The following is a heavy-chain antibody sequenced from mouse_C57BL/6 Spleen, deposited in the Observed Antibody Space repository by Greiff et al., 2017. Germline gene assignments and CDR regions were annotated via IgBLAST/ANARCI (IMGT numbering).Heavy chain of an antibody. CDR2: IDPETGGT. J-gene: IGHJ3*01. CDR3: TRVEQWSY. CDR1: GYTFTDYE. V-gene: IGHV1-15*01. Sequence: QVQLQQSGAELVRPGASVTLSCKASGYTFTDYEMHWVKQTPVHGLEWIGAIDPETGGTAYNQKFKGKAILTADQSSSTAYMELRSLTSEDSAVYYCTRVEQWSYWGQGTLVTVSA. D-gene: IGHD1-1*02.